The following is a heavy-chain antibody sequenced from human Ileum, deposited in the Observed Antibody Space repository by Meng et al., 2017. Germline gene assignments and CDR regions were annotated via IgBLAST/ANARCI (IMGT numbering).Heavy chain of an antibody. Sequence: QVQLEASGPALVKPSGILSLTCAVSGASISTINWWNWARQPPGEGLEWIGEIYHSGLVNYNLSLKSRVTLSIDKSKNQFSLKLISVTAADTGVYYCAANSGKKMHSWGQGTLVTVSS. D-gene: IGHD4-23*01. J-gene: IGHJ4*02. V-gene: IGHV4-4*02. CDR2: IYHSGLV. CDR1: GASISTINW. CDR3: AANSGKKMHS.